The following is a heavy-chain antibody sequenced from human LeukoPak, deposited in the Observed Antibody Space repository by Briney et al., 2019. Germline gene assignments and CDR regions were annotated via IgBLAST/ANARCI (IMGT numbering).Heavy chain of an antibody. Sequence: PGGSLRLSCAASGFTFSSYAMHWVRQAPGKGLEWVAVISYDGSNKYYADSVKGRFTISRDNSKNTLYLQTNSLRAEDTAVYYCARDLVGATYYFDYWGQGTLVTVSS. J-gene: IGHJ4*02. CDR3: ARDLVGATYYFDY. CDR1: GFTFSSYA. V-gene: IGHV3-30-3*01. CDR2: ISYDGSNK. D-gene: IGHD1-26*01.